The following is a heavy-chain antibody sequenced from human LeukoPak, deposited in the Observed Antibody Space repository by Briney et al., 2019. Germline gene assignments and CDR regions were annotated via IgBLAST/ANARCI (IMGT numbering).Heavy chain of an antibody. CDR1: GYSFTHYA. CDR2: IDGDNGKT. J-gene: IGHJ4*02. Sequence: ASVKVSCKASGYSFTHYALHWVRQAPGQRLEWMGCIDGDNGKTQYSQKFHGRVTITRDTSANTAYIEVSSLRSEDTAVYFCVRGGPNPTGCLLDNWGQGTLVTVSS. V-gene: IGHV1-3*01. CDR3: VRGGPNPTGCLLDN. D-gene: IGHD6-19*01.